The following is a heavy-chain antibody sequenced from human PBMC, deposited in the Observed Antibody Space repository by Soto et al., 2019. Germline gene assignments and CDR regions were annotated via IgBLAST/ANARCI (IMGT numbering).Heavy chain of an antibody. D-gene: IGHD6-13*01. CDR2: ISASGKST. CDR3: AKDVAASL. CDR1: GFTFSNFA. Sequence: LRLSCAASGFTFSNFALNWVRQAPGKGLEWVSTISASGKSTYYADSVRGRWTISRDNSGNMLFLQMNGLGADDAAVYYCAKDVAASLWGQGALVTV. V-gene: IGHV3-23*01. J-gene: IGHJ4*02.